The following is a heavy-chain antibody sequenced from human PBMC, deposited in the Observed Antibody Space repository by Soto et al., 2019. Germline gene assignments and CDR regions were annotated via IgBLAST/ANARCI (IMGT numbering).Heavy chain of an antibody. CDR2: IYYSGIT. CDR3: ARDSVVYDFWSGPNYYYYYYGMDV. D-gene: IGHD3-3*01. V-gene: IGHV4-59*01. CDR1: GGSISSYY. J-gene: IGHJ6*02. Sequence: QVQLQESGPGLVKPSETLSLTCTVSGGSISSYYWSWIRQPPGKGLEWIGYIYYSGITNYNPSLKSRVTISVDTSKNQFSLKLSSVTAADTAVYYCARDSVVYDFWSGPNYYYYYYGMDVWGQGTTVTVSS.